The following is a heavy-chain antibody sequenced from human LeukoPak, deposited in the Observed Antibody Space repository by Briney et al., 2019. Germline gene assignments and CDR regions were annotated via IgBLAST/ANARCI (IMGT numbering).Heavy chain of an antibody. Sequence: SETLSLTCTVSGGSISSYYWSWIRQPPGKGLEWIGYIYYSGSTNYNPSLKSRVTISVDTSKNQFSLKLSSVTAADTAVYYCARDQCSSTSCYWYFDLWGRGTLVTVSS. CDR1: GGSISSYY. CDR2: IYYSGST. J-gene: IGHJ2*01. D-gene: IGHD2-2*01. CDR3: ARDQCSSTSCYWYFDL. V-gene: IGHV4-59*12.